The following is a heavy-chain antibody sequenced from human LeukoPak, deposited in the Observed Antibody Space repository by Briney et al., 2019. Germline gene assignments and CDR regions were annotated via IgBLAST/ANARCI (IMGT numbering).Heavy chain of an antibody. V-gene: IGHV3-7*01. J-gene: IGHJ4*01. Sequence: PGGSLRLSCAASGFTVRNNYMSWVRQAPGKGLEWVANIKQDGSETTYADSVRGRFTIFRDNAKDSVYLQMNSLRAEDSATYYCVREGFYFFDFWGQGTLVTVSS. CDR1: GFTVRNNY. CDR3: VREGFYFFDF. CDR2: IKQDGSET.